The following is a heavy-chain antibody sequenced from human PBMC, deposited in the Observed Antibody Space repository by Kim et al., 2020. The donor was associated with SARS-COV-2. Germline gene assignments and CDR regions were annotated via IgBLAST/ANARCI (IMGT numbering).Heavy chain of an antibody. D-gene: IGHD4-17*01. Sequence: SETLSLTCAVSGGSISSSNWWSWVRQPPGKGLEWIGEIYHSGSTNYNPSLKSRVTISVDKSKNQFSLKLSSVTVADTAVYYCASWAMICDYGTRCGGDFDDWGQGTLVTVSS. CDR1: GGSISSSNW. J-gene: IGHJ4*02. CDR3: ASWAMICDYGTRCGGDFDD. CDR2: IYHSGST. V-gene: IGHV4-4*02.